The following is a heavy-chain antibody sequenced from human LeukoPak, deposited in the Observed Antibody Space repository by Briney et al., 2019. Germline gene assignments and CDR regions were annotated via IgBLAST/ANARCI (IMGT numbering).Heavy chain of an antibody. Sequence: GGSPRLSCAASGFTVSSYEMNWVRQAPGKGLEWVLYISSSGSTIYYADSVKGRFTISRDNAKNSLYLQMNSLRAEDTAVYYCAELGITMIGGVWGKGTTVTVSS. CDR3: AELGITMIGGV. D-gene: IGHD3-10*02. J-gene: IGHJ6*04. CDR2: ISSSGSTI. V-gene: IGHV3-48*03. CDR1: GFTVSSYE.